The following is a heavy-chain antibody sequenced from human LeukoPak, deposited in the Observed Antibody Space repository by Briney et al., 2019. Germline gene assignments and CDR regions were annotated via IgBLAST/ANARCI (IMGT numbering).Heavy chain of an antibody. J-gene: IGHJ3*01. V-gene: IGHV1-2*02. CDR1: GYTFTGYS. CDR3: ARQRGGDAYDL. D-gene: IGHD3-10*01. Sequence: EASVKVSCKASGYTFTGYSIHWVRQAPGQRLECLGWINPNNGDTNYAQRFRGRVTMTSDTSISAAYMDLSSLRSDDTAIYYCARQRGGDAYDLWGQGTMVTVSS. CDR2: INPNNGDT.